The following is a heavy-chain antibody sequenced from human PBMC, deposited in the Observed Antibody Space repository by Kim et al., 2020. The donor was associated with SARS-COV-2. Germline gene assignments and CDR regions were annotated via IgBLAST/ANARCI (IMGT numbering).Heavy chain of an antibody. Sequence: ASVKVSCKASGYTFTSYDINWVRQATGQGLEWMGWMNPNSGNTGYAQKFQGRVTVTRNTSISTAYMELSSLRSEDTAVYYCARGPGNRCSGGGCYFQHWGQGTLVTVSS. V-gene: IGHV1-8*01. CDR1: GYTFTSYD. D-gene: IGHD2-15*01. CDR2: MNPNSGNT. CDR3: ARGPGNRCSGGGCYFQH. J-gene: IGHJ1*01.